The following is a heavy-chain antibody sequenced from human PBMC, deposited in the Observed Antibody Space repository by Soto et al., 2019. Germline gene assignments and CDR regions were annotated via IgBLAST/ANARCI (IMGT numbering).Heavy chain of an antibody. CDR3: AKTPSQFWCGVRFDY. Sequence: EVVLLESGGGLVQPGGSLRLSCAASGFTFSNAMSWVRQAPGKGMEWVSAISGSGRSTYYAPSVKGRFTISRDFSKNTLYLQMNSLGAEDTAVYYCAKTPSQFWCGVRFDYWCQGTLVTVSS. CDR1: GFTFSNA. J-gene: IGHJ4*02. V-gene: IGHV3-23*01. CDR2: ISGSGRST. D-gene: IGHD3-3*01.